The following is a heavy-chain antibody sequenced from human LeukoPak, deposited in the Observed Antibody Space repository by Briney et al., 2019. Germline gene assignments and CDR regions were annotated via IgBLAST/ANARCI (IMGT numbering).Heavy chain of an antibody. CDR3: ARGPRRGLQLYSENDVFDI. CDR1: GGSFSGYY. CDR2: INHSGST. D-gene: IGHD1-26*01. V-gene: IGHV4-34*01. J-gene: IGHJ3*02. Sequence: PSETLSLTCAVSGGSFSGYYWSWIRQPPGKGLEWIGEINHSGSTNYNPSLKSRVTISVDTSKNQFSLKLSSATAADTAVYYCARGPRRGLQLYSENDVFDIWGQGTMVTVSS.